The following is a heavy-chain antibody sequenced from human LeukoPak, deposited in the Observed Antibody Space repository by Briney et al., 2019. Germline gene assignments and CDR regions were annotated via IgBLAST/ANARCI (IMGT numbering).Heavy chain of an antibody. D-gene: IGHD3-9*01. CDR3: AKGVDILDF. J-gene: IGHJ4*02. Sequence: GGSLRLSCAASGFTVSSNYMSWVRQAPGKGLEWVSSLSASGGYTYSVDSVKGRFTISRDNSKNTLYLQMNSLRAEDTAVYYCAKGVDILDFWGQGALVTVSS. CDR1: GFTVSSNY. CDR2: LSASGGYT. V-gene: IGHV3-23*01.